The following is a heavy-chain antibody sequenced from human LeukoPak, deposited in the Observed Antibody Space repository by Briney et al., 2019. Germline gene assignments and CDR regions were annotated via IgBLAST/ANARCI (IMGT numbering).Heavy chain of an antibody. D-gene: IGHD2-15*01. CDR2: ISSSSSYI. J-gene: IGHJ4*02. Sequence: GGSLRLSCAASGFTFSSYSMNWVRQAPGKGLEWVSSISSSSSYIYYADSVKGRFTISRDNAKNSLYLRMNSLRAEDTAVYYCAGDPEYCSGGSCSKYYFDYWGQGTLVTVSS. V-gene: IGHV3-21*01. CDR3: AGDPEYCSGGSCSKYYFDY. CDR1: GFTFSSYS.